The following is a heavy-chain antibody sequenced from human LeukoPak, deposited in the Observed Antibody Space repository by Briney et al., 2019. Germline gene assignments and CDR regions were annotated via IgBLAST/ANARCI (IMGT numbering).Heavy chain of an antibody. J-gene: IGHJ3*02. CDR3: AKDLQTMVVGGAFDI. CDR1: GGSLSSYY. Sequence: SETLSLTCTVSGGSLSSYYWSWIRQPAGEGLEWIGRIYVSGSTNYNPSLKSSVTMSVDTSKNQFSLKLSSVTAADTAVYYCAKDLQTMVVGGAFDIWGQGTMVTVSS. D-gene: IGHD3-22*01. V-gene: IGHV4-4*07. CDR2: IYVSGST.